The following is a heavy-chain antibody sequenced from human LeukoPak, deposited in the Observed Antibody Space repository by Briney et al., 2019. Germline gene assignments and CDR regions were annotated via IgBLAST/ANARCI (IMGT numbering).Heavy chain of an antibody. CDR2: ISSSSSYI. Sequence: PGGSLRLSCAASGFTFRSYSMNWVRQAPGKGLEWVSSISSSSSYIYYADSVKGRFTISRDNAKNSLYLQMNSLRAEDTAVYYCARETDIVVVPAATFIDPWGQGTLVTVSS. D-gene: IGHD2-2*01. V-gene: IGHV3-21*01. J-gene: IGHJ5*02. CDR3: ARETDIVVVPAATFIDP. CDR1: GFTFRSYS.